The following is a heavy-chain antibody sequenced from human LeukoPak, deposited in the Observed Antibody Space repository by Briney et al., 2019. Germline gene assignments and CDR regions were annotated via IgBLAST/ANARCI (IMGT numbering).Heavy chain of an antibody. CDR3: ASFYQLPTRYYYYGMDV. V-gene: IGHV3-48*04. J-gene: IGHJ6*02. D-gene: IGHD2-2*01. CDR1: GFTFSSYS. Sequence: SGGSLRLSCAASGFTFSSYSMNWVRQAPGKGLEWVSSISSSSSTIYYADSVKGRFTISRDNAKNSLYLQMNSLRAEDTAVYYCASFYQLPTRYYYYGMDVWGQGTTVTVSS. CDR2: ISSSSSTI.